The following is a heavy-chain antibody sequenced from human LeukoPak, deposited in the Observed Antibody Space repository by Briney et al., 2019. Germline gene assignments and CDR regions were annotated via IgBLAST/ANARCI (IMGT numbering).Heavy chain of an antibody. CDR3: ARYSSGFYFDC. V-gene: IGHV3-53*01. J-gene: IGHJ4*02. CDR1: GFTVSSNY. D-gene: IGHD3-22*01. Sequence: PGGSLRLSCAASGFTVSSNYMSWVRQAPGKGLEWVSVIYSGGSTYYADSVKGRFTISRDNSKNTLYLQMNSLRAEDTAVYYCARYSSGFYFDCWGQGTLVTVSS. CDR2: IYSGGST.